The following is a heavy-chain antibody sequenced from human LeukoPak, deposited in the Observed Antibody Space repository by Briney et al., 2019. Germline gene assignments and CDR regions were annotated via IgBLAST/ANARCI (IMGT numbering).Heavy chain of an antibody. D-gene: IGHD6-13*01. J-gene: IGHJ3*02. V-gene: IGHV4-59*01. Sequence: PSETLSLTGTVSGGSISSYYWSWIRQPPGKGLEWIGYIYYSGSTNYNPSLKSRVTISVDTSKNQFSLKLSSVTAADTAVYYCARDKVAAASDAFDIWGQGTMVTVSS. CDR1: GGSISSYY. CDR2: IYYSGST. CDR3: ARDKVAAASDAFDI.